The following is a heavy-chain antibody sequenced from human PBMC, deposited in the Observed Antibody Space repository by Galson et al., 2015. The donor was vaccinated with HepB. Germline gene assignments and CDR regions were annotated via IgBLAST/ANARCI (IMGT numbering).Heavy chain of an antibody. Sequence: SLRLSCAASGFTFSSYAMHWVRQAPGKGLEYVSAISSNGGSTYYADSVKGRFTISRDNSKNTLYLQMSSLRAEDTAVYYCVKGAGYCSGGSCTQGVSFDYWGQGTLVTVSS. CDR3: VKGAGYCSGGSCTQGVSFDY. CDR2: ISSNGGST. J-gene: IGHJ4*02. D-gene: IGHD2-15*01. V-gene: IGHV3-64D*06. CDR1: GFTFSSYA.